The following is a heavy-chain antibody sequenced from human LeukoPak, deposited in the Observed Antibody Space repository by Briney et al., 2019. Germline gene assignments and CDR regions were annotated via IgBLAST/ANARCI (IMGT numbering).Heavy chain of an antibody. V-gene: IGHV4-38-2*02. Sequence: PSETLSLTCTVSGYSISSGYYWGWIRQPPGKGLEWIGSIYYSGSTYDNPSLKSRVTISVDTSKNQFSLKLSSVTAPDTAIYYCARDFSSSSTVYYYYYMDVWGKGTTVTVSS. J-gene: IGHJ6*03. CDR3: ARDFSSSSTVYYYYYMDV. CDR1: GYSISSGYY. CDR2: IYYSGST. D-gene: IGHD6-6*01.